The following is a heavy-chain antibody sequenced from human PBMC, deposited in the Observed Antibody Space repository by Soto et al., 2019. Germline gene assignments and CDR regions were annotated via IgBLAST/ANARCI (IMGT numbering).Heavy chain of an antibody. D-gene: IGHD4-17*01. CDR1: GFIFSTYA. Sequence: GGSLRLSCAASGFIFSTYAMNWVRQAPGKGLEWVSAINANGSTTYYAESVRGRFTISRDNSINTLYLQMSRLRTEDTAVYYCAHPRGYGVFDAVDIWGQGTMVTVSS. V-gene: IGHV3-23*01. J-gene: IGHJ3*02. CDR3: AHPRGYGVFDAVDI. CDR2: INANGSTT.